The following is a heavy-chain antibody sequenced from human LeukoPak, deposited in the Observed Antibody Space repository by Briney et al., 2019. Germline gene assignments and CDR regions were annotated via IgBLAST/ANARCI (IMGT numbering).Heavy chain of an antibody. D-gene: IGHD3-10*01. V-gene: IGHV3-73*01. CDR2: ILSKANSFAT. J-gene: IGHJ6*03. CDR3: TSLGLRRAGDYYYYMDV. Sequence: GGSLRLSCGASGFTFSGPAVLCVRQASGDGLVWVGRILSKANSFATAYAASGHGRSTISRDDSKNTAYLQMNSLKTEDTAVYYCTSLGLRRAGDYYYYMDVWGKGTTVTVSS. CDR1: GFTFSGPA.